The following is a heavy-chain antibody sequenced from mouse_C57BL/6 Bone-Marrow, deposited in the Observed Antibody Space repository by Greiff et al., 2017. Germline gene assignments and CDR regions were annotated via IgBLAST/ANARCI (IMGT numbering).Heavy chain of an antibody. Sequence: EVQLQQSGPGLVKPSQSLSLTCSVTGYSITSGYYWNWIRQFPGNKLEWMGYISYDGSNNYNPSLKNRISITRDTSKNQFFLKLNSVTTEDTATYYSATLGPPWFAYWGQGTLVTVSA. CDR3: ATLGPPWFAY. V-gene: IGHV3-6*01. CDR1: GYSITSGYY. D-gene: IGHD4-1*01. J-gene: IGHJ3*01. CDR2: ISYDGSN.